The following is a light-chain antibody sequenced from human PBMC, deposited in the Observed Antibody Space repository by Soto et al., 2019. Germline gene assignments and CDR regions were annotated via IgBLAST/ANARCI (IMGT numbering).Light chain of an antibody. Sequence: DIVMTQSPDSLAVSLGERATINCKSSQSVFYSSNNKNYLAWYQRKPGQPPRLLIYWASTRESGVPDRFSGSGSGTDFTLTISSLQAEDVAVYYCQQYYNTPLTFGPGTKVDIK. V-gene: IGKV4-1*01. CDR3: QQYYNTPLT. CDR1: QSVFYSSNNKNY. J-gene: IGKJ3*01. CDR2: WAS.